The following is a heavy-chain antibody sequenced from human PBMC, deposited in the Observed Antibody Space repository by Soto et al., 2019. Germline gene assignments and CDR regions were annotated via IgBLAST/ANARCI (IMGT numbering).Heavy chain of an antibody. CDR3: ARDTYYYDSSGQPY. Sequence: EVQLVESGGGLIQPGGSLRVSCAASGFTVSRSYMSWVRQAPGKGLEWVSVIYSGGSTNYADSVKGRFTISRDNSKNTLYLQMNSLRVDATAVYYCARDTYYYDSSGQPYWGQGTLVTVSS. CDR1: GFTVSRSY. J-gene: IGHJ4*02. CDR2: IYSGGST. V-gene: IGHV3-53*01. D-gene: IGHD3-22*01.